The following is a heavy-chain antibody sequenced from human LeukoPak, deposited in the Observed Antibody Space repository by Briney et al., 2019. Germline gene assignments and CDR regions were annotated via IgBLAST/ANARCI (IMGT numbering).Heavy chain of an antibody. CDR3: ARDRPGGSSLDY. CDR2: IYSSGST. V-gene: IGHV4-59*01. CDR1: GGSISGYY. D-gene: IGHD6-13*01. Sequence: SETLSLTCTVSGGSISGYYWSWIRQPPGKGLEWIGYIYSSGSTNYNPSLKSRVTISIDTSKNQFSLKLSSVTAADTAVYYCARDRPGGSSLDYWGQGTLVTVSS. J-gene: IGHJ4*02.